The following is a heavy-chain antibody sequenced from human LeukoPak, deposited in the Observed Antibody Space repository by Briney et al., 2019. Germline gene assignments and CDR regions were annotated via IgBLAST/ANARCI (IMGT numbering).Heavy chain of an antibody. V-gene: IGHV4-59*11. CDR2: IYDSGNT. Sequence: PSETLSLTCTVSGGSFIGLFWSWIRQPPGRGLEWIGYIYDSGNTKYNPSLNSRVTISVDTSKNQFSLNLTSVNIADTAVYYCARGSQSLGYCSGGSCRAKIFDYWGQGTLVTVSS. CDR1: GGSFIGLF. J-gene: IGHJ4*02. CDR3: ARGSQSLGYCSGGSCRAKIFDY. D-gene: IGHD2-15*01.